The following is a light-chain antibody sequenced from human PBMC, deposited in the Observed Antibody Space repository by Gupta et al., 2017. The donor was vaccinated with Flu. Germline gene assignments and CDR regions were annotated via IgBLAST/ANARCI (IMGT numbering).Light chain of an antibody. CDR1: QSISTF. Sequence: GDRVSITFRAGQSISTFLNWYQQQSGKAPKLLIYAASSLQRGVPSRFSGSGSGTDFTLTISSLQPEDVAIYYCQQSYSAPPTFGQGTKVEIK. CDR3: QQSYSAPPT. V-gene: IGKV1-39*01. J-gene: IGKJ1*01. CDR2: AAS.